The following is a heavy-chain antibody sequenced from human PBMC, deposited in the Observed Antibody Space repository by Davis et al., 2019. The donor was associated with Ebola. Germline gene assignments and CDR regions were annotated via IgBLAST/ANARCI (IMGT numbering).Heavy chain of an antibody. D-gene: IGHD3-10*01. CDR3: ASGKDYYGSGSYYYTDY. CDR1: GFTFSSYW. V-gene: IGHV3-11*04. CDR2: ISSSGSTI. Sequence: PGGSLRLSCAASGFTFSSYWMSWIRQAPGKGLEWVSYISSSGSTIYYADSVKGRFTISRDNAKNSLYLQMNSLRAEDTAVYYCASGKDYYGSGSYYYTDYWGQGTLVTVSS. J-gene: IGHJ4*02.